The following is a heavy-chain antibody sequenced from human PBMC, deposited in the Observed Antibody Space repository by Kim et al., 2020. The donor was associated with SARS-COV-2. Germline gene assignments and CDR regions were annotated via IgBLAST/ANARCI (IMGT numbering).Heavy chain of an antibody. CDR2: IYYSGST. CDR1: GGSISSSSYY. V-gene: IGHV4-39*01. Sequence: SETLSLTCTVSGGSISSSSYYWGWIRQPPGKGLEWIGSIYYSGSTYYNPSLKSRVTISVDTSKNQFSLKLSSVTAADTAVYYCARSPRAKGAFDIWGQGT. J-gene: IGHJ3*02. CDR3: ARSPRAKGAFDI.